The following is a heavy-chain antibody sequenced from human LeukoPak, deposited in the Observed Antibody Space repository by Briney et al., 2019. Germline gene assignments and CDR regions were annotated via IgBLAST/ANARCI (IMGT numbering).Heavy chain of an antibody. CDR3: AKDSTTSGSYYGMDV. CDR2: VNNDGNST. J-gene: IGHJ6*02. CDR1: GFTFSSYW. D-gene: IGHD3-3*01. V-gene: IGHV3-74*01. Sequence: PGGSLRLSCATSGFTFSSYWMHWVRQAPGKGLVWVSRVNNDGNSTTYADSVRGRFTISRDNAKNTLYLQMNSLRAEDTAVYYCAKDSTTSGSYYGMDVWGQGTTVTVSS.